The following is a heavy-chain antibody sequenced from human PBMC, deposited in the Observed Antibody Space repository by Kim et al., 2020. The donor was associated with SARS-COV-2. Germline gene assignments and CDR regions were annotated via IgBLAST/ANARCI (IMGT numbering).Heavy chain of an antibody. CDR3: ARLGVGATGDY. J-gene: IGHJ4*02. CDR2: T. V-gene: IGHV5-10-1*01. D-gene: IGHD1-26*01. Sequence: TTHSPSFQGHVTISADKSISTAYLQWSSLKASDTAMYYCARLGVGATGDYWGQGTLVTVSS.